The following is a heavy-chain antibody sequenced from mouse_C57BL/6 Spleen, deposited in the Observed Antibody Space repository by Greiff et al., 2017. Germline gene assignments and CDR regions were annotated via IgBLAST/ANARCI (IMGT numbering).Heavy chain of an antibody. CDR1: GYAFSSSW. Sequence: QVQLKQSGPELVKPGASVKISCKASGYAFSSSWMNWVKQRPGKGLEWIGRIYPGDGDTNYNGKFKGKATLTADKSSGTAYMQLSSLPSEDSAVYFCARSSYSNCGAWFAYWGQGTLVTVSA. J-gene: IGHJ3*01. V-gene: IGHV1-82*01. CDR3: ARSSYSNCGAWFAY. CDR2: IYPGDGDT. D-gene: IGHD2-5*01.